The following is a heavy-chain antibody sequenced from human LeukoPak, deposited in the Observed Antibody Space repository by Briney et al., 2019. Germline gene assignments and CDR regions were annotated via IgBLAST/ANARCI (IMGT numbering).Heavy chain of an antibody. CDR1: GGSISSSSYY. CDR3: ARGGPTYYYDSSGLHDY. Sequence: SETLSLTCTVSGGSISSSSYYWGWIRQPPGKGLEWIGEINHSGSTNYNPSLKSRVTISVDTSKNQFSLKLSSVTAADTAVYYCARGGPTYYYDSSGLHDYWGQGTLVTVSS. CDR2: INHSGST. V-gene: IGHV4-39*07. J-gene: IGHJ4*02. D-gene: IGHD3-22*01.